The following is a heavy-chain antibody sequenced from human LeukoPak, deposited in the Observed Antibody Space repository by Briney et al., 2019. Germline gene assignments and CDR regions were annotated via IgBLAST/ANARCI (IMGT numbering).Heavy chain of an antibody. CDR3: VRDNPSGHNSGWPLGH. CDR2: IWHDGSNI. D-gene: IGHD6-19*01. CDR1: GFTFRSYG. J-gene: IGHJ4*02. Sequence: GGSLRLSCAASGFTFRSYGMHWVRQAPGKGLEWVAVIWHDGSNINYGDSVKGRFTISRDNSKNMLFLQMNSLRAEDTALYYCVRDNPSGHNSGWPLGHWGQGTLVTVSS. V-gene: IGHV3-33*01.